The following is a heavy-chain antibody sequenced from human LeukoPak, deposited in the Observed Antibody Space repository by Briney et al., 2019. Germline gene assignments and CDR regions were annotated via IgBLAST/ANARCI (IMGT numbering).Heavy chain of an antibody. Sequence: GSLRLSCVASGITFSNYAVSWVRQAPEKGLDWVSVISGSAHKIRYADSVKGRFTISRDNSENIVYLQMNNLRVEDTAVYYCAGRRTGYSSGYGHWGQGTLVTVSS. CDR2: ISGSAHKI. D-gene: IGHD5-18*01. J-gene: IGHJ1*01. CDR3: AGRRTGYSSGYGH. V-gene: IGHV3-23*01. CDR1: GITFSNYA.